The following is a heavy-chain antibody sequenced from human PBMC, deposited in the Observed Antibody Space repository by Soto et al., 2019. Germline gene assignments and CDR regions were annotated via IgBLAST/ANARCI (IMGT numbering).Heavy chain of an antibody. D-gene: IGHD5-18*01. V-gene: IGHV3-21*01. CDR3: ARVWGRGYSYGYSDY. CDR1: GFTFSSYS. J-gene: IGHJ4*02. CDR2: ISSSSSYI. Sequence: GGSLRLSCAASGFTFSSYSMNWVRQAPGKGLEWVSSISSSSSYIYYADSVKGRFTISRDNAKNSLYLQMNSLRAEDTAVYYCARVWGRGYSYGYSDYWGQGTLGTVSS.